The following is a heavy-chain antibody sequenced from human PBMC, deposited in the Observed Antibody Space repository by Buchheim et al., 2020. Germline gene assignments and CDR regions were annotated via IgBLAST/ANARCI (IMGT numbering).Heavy chain of an antibody. V-gene: IGHV2-5*02. CDR1: GFSLSTSGVG. J-gene: IGHJ4*02. CDR3: ARAFNFYDFWSGYYRPNFDY. Sequence: QITLKESGPTLVKPTQTLTLTCLFSGFSLSTSGVGVGWIRQPPGKALEWLALIYWDDEKRYSPSLKSRLTITKDTSKNQVVLTMTNMDPVGTTTYYCARAFNFYDFWSGYYRPNFDYWGQGTL. CDR2: IYWDDEK. D-gene: IGHD3-3*01.